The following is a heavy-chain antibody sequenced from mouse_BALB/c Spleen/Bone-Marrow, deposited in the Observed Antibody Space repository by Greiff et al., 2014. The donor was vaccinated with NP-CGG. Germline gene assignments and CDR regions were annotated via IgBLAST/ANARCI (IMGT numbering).Heavy chain of an antibody. CDR1: GFTFSDYY. Sequence: DVKLVESGGGLVKPGGSLKLSCAASGFTFSDYYMYWVRQTPEKRLEWVATISDGGGYTYYPDSVWGRFTISRDNAKNNPYLQMSSLKSEDTAMYYCARSGERYGAMDYWGQGTSVTVFS. V-gene: IGHV5-4*02. J-gene: IGHJ4*01. CDR2: ISDGGGYT. D-gene: IGHD2-10*02. CDR3: ARSGERYGAMDY.